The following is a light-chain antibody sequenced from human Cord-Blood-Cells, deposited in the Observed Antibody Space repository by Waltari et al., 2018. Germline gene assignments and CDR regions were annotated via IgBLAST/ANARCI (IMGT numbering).Light chain of an antibody. CDR2: DVS. J-gene: IGLJ1*01. CDR1: SRDVGGYNY. V-gene: IGLV2-11*01. Sequence: QSALTQPRSVSGSPGQSVTTSCTGTSRDVGGYNYVSWYQQHPGKAPKLMIYDVSKRPSGVPDRFSGSKSGNTASLTISGLQAEDEADYYCCSYAGSYPYVFGTGTKVTVL. CDR3: CSYAGSYPYV.